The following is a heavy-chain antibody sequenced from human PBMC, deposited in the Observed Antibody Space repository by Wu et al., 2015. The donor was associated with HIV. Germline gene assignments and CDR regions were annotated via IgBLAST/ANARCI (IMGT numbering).Heavy chain of an antibody. CDR1: GYAFSDYY. J-gene: IGHJ6*02. CDR2: MDPNNGAT. V-gene: IGHV1-2*02. CDR3: ARSKGAYGDNVRYYYYGMDV. D-gene: IGHD2-21*02. Sequence: QVQLVQSGAEVKKPGTSVKVSCKAFGYAFSDYYLHWVRQVPGQGLEWMGWMDPNNGATNYAPKFQGMIIMTRDTSINTVYLELRRLRSDDTAVYFCARSKGAYGDNVRYYYYGMDVWGRRDRRSPSP.